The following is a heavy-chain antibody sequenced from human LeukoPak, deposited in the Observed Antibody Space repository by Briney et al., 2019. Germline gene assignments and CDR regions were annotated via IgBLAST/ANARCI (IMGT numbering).Heavy chain of an antibody. Sequence: GGSLRLSCAASGFTFRNYTMSWVRQAPGKGLEWVSYISSSSSTIYYADSVKGRFTISRDNAKNSLYLQMNSLRAEDTAVYYCASLSLRWSDYWGLGTLVTVSS. CDR2: ISSSSSTI. CDR3: ASLSLRWSDY. D-gene: IGHD4-23*01. J-gene: IGHJ4*02. CDR1: GFTFRNYT. V-gene: IGHV3-48*04.